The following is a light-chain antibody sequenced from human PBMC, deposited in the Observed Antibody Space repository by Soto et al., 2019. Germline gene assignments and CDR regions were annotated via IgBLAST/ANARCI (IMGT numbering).Light chain of an antibody. CDR1: QSVSGY. CDR3: HQRSDWPWT. J-gene: IGKJ1*01. Sequence: EIVLTQSPATLSLSPGERATLSCRASQSVSGYLVWYQQKPGQAPRLLIYEASTRATGIPARFSGSGTGTDFTLTINSLEPEDFAVYFCHQRSDWPWTFGQGTKVEIK. V-gene: IGKV3-11*01. CDR2: EAS.